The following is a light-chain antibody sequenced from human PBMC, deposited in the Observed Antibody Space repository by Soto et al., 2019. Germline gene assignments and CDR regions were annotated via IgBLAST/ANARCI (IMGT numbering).Light chain of an antibody. V-gene: IGKV3-15*01. CDR3: QQYNNWWT. CDR1: QSVSSN. CDR2: GAS. J-gene: IGKJ1*01. Sequence: EIVMTQSPATLSVSPGERATLSCRASQSVSSNLAWYQQKPGQVPRLLIYGASTRATGIPARFSGSGSGTEFPLTISRLQSEDFAVYYCQQYNNWWTFGQGPKVQIK.